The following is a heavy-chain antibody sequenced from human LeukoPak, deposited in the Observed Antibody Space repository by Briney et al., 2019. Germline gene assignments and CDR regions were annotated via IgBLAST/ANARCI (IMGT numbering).Heavy chain of an antibody. CDR3: ARADFIDAGPYLIGP. CDR1: GYSFTDYY. Sequence: WASVRVSCKTSGYSFTDYYIHWVRQAPGQGLEWMGWINTKTGRTSSARKFQGRVTMTRDPSITTVYMDMAWLTSDDTAIYFCARADFIDAGPYLIGPWGQGTLVTVSS. D-gene: IGHD3-3*01. V-gene: IGHV1-2*02. CDR2: INTKTGRT. J-gene: IGHJ5*02.